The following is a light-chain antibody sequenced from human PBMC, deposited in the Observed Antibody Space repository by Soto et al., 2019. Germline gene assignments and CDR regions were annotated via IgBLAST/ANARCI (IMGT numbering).Light chain of an antibody. Sequence: QSVLTQPPCASGSPGHSVTISCTGTSSDVGRYNYLSWYQQHPGKAPKRMIYEVSKRPSGVPDRFAVSKSGNTASLNVSGLHAEDEADYYCSSYAGRNTVVFGGGTQLTV. CDR2: EVS. J-gene: IGLJ2*01. CDR3: SSYAGRNTVV. V-gene: IGLV2-8*01. CDR1: SSDVGRYNY.